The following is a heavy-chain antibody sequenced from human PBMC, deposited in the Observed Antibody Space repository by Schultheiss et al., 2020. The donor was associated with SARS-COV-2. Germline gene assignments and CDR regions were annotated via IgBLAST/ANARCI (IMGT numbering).Heavy chain of an antibody. CDR1: GFTFSNAW. V-gene: IGHV3-15*01. J-gene: IGHJ4*02. CDR2: IKSKTDGGTT. D-gene: IGHD7-27*01. CDR3: ARDYKLGTFDY. Sequence: GGSLRLSCAASGFTFSNAWMSWVRQAPGKGLEWVGRIKSKTDGGTTDYAAPVKGRFTISRDDSKNTLYLQMNSLKTEDTAVYYCARDYKLGTFDYWGQGTLVTVSS.